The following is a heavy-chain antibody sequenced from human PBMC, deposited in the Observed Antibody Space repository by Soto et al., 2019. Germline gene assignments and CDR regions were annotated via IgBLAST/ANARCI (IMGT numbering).Heavy chain of an antibody. CDR3: ARDVWSGDYKWFDS. Sequence: GGSLRLSCTSSTISINVHGIQWVRQAPAKGLEWLAFISNDGRFQYYADSVKGRFTISRDYSKNTVDLQMNSLRNEETAVYYCARDVWSGDYKWFDSWGPGTLVTVSS. CDR1: TISINVHG. J-gene: IGHJ5*01. D-gene: IGHD3-3*01. CDR2: ISNDGRFQ. V-gene: IGHV3-30*03.